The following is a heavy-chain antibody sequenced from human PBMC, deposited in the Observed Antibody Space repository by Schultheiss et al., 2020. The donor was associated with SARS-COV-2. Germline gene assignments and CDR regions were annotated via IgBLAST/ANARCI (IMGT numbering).Heavy chain of an antibody. D-gene: IGHD2-15*01. CDR2: IYPADSDT. CDR3: ARRYCGGGTCFDAFDI. J-gene: IGHJ3*02. CDR1: GYSFTSYW. Sequence: GESLKISCKGSGYSFTSYWIGWVRQMPGKGLEFMGIIYPADSDTRYSPSFQGQVSISADKSITTAYLQWSSLKASDTAMYYCARRYCGGGTCFDAFDIWGQGTMVTVSS. V-gene: IGHV5-51*01.